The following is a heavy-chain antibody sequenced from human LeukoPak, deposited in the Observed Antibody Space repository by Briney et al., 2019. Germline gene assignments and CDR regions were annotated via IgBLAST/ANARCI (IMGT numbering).Heavy chain of an antibody. J-gene: IGHJ4*02. Sequence: HSETLSLTCAVYGGSFSGYYWSWIRQPPGKGLEWIGEVNHSGSTNYNPSLKSRVTISVDTSKNQFSLKLSSVTAADTAVYYCARAYVYWGQGTLVTVSS. D-gene: IGHD3-16*01. V-gene: IGHV4-34*01. CDR2: VNHSGST. CDR1: GGSFSGYY. CDR3: ARAYVY.